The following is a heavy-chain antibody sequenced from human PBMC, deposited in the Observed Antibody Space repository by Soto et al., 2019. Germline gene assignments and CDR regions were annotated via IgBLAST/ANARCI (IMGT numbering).Heavy chain of an antibody. V-gene: IGHV3-33*01. CDR2: IWFDGSKK. D-gene: IGHD2-2*01. CDR1: GFTFRSYG. CDR3: ARDRLVPYGYGMDV. Sequence: QMQLVESGGGVVQPGRSLRLSCAASGFTFRSYGIHWVRQAPGKGLEWVALIWFDGSKKYYVDSVKGRFAVSRDNSKNTLYRQMNGLRVEDTAVYYCARDRLVPYGYGMDVWGQETTVTVSS. J-gene: IGHJ6*02.